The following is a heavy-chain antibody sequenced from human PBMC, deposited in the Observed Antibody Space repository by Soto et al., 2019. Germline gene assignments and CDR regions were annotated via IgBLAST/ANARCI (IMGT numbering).Heavy chain of an antibody. J-gene: IGHJ4*02. V-gene: IGHV3-21*01. Sequence: EVQLVESGGGLVKPGGSLRLSCAASGFTFSSYSMNWVRQAPGKGLEWVSSISSSSSYIYYADSVKGRFTISRDNAKNSLYLQMNSLRAEDTAVYYCARGSRGTGGSNFDYWGQGTLVTVSS. CDR3: ARGSRGTGGSNFDY. D-gene: IGHD7-27*01. CDR1: GFTFSSYS. CDR2: ISSSSSYI.